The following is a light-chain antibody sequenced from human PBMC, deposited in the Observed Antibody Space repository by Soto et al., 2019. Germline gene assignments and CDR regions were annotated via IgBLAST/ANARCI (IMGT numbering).Light chain of an antibody. J-gene: IGKJ2*01. CDR3: QQYYSTPYT. Sequence: DIVMTQSPDSLAVSLGERATINCKSSQSVLCSSNNKNYLAWYQQKPGQPPKLLIYWASTRESGVPDRFSGSGYGTDFTLTISSLQAEDVAVYYCQQYYSTPYTFGQGTKQEIQ. CDR1: QSVLCSSNNKNY. V-gene: IGKV4-1*01. CDR2: WAS.